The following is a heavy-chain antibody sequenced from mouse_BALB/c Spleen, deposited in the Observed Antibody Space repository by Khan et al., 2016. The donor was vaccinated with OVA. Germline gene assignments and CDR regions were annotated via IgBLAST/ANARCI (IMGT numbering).Heavy chain of an antibody. D-gene: IGHD2-9*01. J-gene: IGHJ4*01. CDR3: TRAYYGNDYYAMDN. CDR2: IRRGGGYT. CDR1: GFNFSSYG. Sequence: EVELVESGGDLVKPGGSLKLSCAASGFNFSSYGMSWVRRTPDKRLEWVASIRRGGGYTYYADSVKGRFTISRDNAKNTLYLQMSSLKSEDTAMFYCTRAYYGNDYYAMDNWGQGTSVTVSS. V-gene: IGHV5-6*01.